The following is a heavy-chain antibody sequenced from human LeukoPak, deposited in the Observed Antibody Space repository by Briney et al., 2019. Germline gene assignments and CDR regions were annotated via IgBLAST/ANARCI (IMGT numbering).Heavy chain of an antibody. CDR3: AKDYYDSSGYYSPFAY. D-gene: IGHD3-22*01. Sequence: GGSLRLSCAASGFTFSSYAMSWVRQAPGKGLEWVSAISGSGGSTYYADSVKGRFTISRDNSQNTLYLQMNSLRAEDTAVYYCAKDYYDSSGYYSPFAYWGQGTLVTVSS. V-gene: IGHV3-23*01. CDR2: ISGSGGST. CDR1: GFTFSSYA. J-gene: IGHJ4*02.